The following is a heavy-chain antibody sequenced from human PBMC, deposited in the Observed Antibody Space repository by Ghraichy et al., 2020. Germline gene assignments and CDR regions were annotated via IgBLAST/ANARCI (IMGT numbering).Heavy chain of an antibody. CDR1: GGSISSGGYY. V-gene: IGHV4-31*03. CDR3: ARGLSGYYYGMDV. D-gene: IGHD2-15*01. J-gene: IGHJ6*02. Sequence: SETLSLTCTVSGGSISSGGYYWSWIRQHPGKGLEWIGYIYYSGSTYYNPSLKSRVTISVDTSKNQFSLKLSSVTAADTAVYYCARGLSGYYYGMDVWGQGTTVTVSS. CDR2: IYYSGST.